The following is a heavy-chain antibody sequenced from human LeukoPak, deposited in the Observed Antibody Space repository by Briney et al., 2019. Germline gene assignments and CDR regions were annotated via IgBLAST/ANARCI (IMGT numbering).Heavy chain of an antibody. Sequence: PSETLSLTCTVSGGSSSSGRYYWGWIRQPPGKGLEWIGSIYYSGSTYYNPSLKSRVTISVDTSKNQFSLKLSSVTAADTAVYYCARHPYQLLWLSWFDPWGQGTLVTVSS. CDR2: IYYSGST. J-gene: IGHJ5*02. CDR3: ARHPYQLLWLSWFDP. V-gene: IGHV4-39*01. CDR1: GGSSSSGRYY. D-gene: IGHD2-2*01.